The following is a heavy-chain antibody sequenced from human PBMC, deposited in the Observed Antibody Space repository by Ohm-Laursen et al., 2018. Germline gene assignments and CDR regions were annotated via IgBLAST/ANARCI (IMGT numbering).Heavy chain of an antibody. CDR1: GVSLSARGMR. CDR2: IDWDDDK. J-gene: IGHJ4*02. D-gene: IGHD3-16*01. CDR3: ARTYMITFGGGTGFDY. V-gene: IGHV2-70*04. Sequence: TQTLTLTCPFSGVSLSARGMRVSWIRQPPGKALEWLARIDWDDDKFYSTSLKTRLTISKDTSKNQVVLTMTNMDPVDTATYYCARTYMITFGGGTGFDYWGQGTLVTVSS.